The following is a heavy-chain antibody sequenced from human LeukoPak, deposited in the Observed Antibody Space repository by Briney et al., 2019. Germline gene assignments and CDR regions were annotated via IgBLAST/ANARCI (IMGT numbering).Heavy chain of an antibody. J-gene: IGHJ4*02. Sequence: ASVTVSCKSSGYTFTGYYMHWVRQAPGQGFEWMGRIDSNSGGTNYAQNFQGRVTMTRDTSISTVYMELISLRSDDTAVYHCAREMNYDDYRTSDYWGQGTLVTVSS. CDR2: IDSNSGGT. D-gene: IGHD4-11*01. CDR3: AREMNYDDYRTSDY. V-gene: IGHV1-2*02. CDR1: GYTFTGYY.